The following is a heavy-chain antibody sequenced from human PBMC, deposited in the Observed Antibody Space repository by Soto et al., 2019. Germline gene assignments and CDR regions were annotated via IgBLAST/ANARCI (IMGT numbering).Heavy chain of an antibody. V-gene: IGHV1-46*03. CDR2: INPSGGST. J-gene: IGHJ5*02. CDR1: GYTFTSYY. D-gene: IGHD3-9*01. CDR3: ARAPLYYDILTGYVPYNWFDP. Sequence: VKVSCKASGYTFTSYYMHWVRQAPGQGLEWMGIINPSGGSTSYAQKFQGRVTMTRDTSTSTVYMELSSLRSEDTAVYYCARAPLYYDILTGYVPYNWFDPWGQGTLVTVSS.